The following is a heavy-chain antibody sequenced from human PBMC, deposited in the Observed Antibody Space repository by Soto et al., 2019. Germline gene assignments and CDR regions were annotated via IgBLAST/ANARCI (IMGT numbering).Heavy chain of an antibody. CDR1: GGSISSSSYY. D-gene: IGHD3-3*01. CDR3: ARVTIFGVVITYYYGMDV. J-gene: IGHJ6*02. Sequence: SETLSLTCTVSGGSISSSSYYWGWIRQPPGKGLEWIGSIYYSGSTYYNPSLKSRVTISVDTSKNQFSLKLSSVTAADTAVYYCARVTIFGVVITYYYGMDVWGQGTTVTVSS. CDR2: IYYSGST. V-gene: IGHV4-39*01.